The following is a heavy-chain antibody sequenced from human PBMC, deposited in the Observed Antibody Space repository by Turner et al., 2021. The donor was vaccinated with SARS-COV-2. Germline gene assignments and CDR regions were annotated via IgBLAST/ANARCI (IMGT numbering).Heavy chain of an antibody. CDR3: VRPACSSTACYFYFDS. CDR1: CGSISSSSYY. J-gene: IGHJ4*02. CDR2: VFASGTT. V-gene: IGHV4-39*01. D-gene: IGHD2-2*01. Sequence: QVQLQESGPGLVKPSETLSLTCRVSCGSISSSSYYWGWIRQSSGKGLEWLATVFASGTTYDNPSLNGRVSMSVDTSNNQFSLRLTSATVADTAVYYCVRPACSSTACYFYFDSWGQGILVTVSS.